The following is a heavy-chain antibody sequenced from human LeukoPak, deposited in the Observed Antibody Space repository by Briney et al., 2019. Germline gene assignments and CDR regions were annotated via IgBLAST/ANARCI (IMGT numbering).Heavy chain of an antibody. V-gene: IGHV1-69*05. J-gene: IGHJ4*02. D-gene: IGHD6-13*01. CDR1: GGTFSSYA. CDR3: ARDSQGIAAAEVFDY. CDR2: IIPIFGTA. Sequence: SVKVSCKASGGTFSSYAISWVRQAPGQGLEWMGGIIPIFGTANYAQKLQGRVTMTTDTSTSTAYMELRSLRSDDTAVYYCARDSQGIAAAEVFDYWGQGTLVTVSS.